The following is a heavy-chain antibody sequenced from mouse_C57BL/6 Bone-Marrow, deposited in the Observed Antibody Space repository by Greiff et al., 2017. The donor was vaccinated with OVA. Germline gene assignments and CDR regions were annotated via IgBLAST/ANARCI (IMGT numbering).Heavy chain of an antibody. Sequence: VHVKQSGPELVKPGASVKISCKASGYSFTGYYMNWVKQSPEKSLEWIGEINPSTGGTTYNQKFKAKATLTVDKSSSTAYMQLKSLTSEDSAVYYCARSPSYYGSSRHWYFDVWGTGTTVTVSS. CDR2: INPSTGGT. CDR3: ARSPSYYGSSRHWYFDV. V-gene: IGHV1-42*01. J-gene: IGHJ1*03. D-gene: IGHD1-1*01. CDR1: GYSFTGYY.